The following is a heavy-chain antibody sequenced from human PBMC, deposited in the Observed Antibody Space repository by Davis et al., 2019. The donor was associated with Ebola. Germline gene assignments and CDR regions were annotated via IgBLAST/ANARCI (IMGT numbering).Heavy chain of an antibody. CDR1: GFSFSDYY. V-gene: IGHV3-11*01. CDR3: ARSYCSGGRCYGYYYGMDV. J-gene: IGHJ6*02. D-gene: IGHD2-15*01. Sequence: GESLKISCAASGFSFSDYYMSWIRQAPGKGLEWVSYISSSGSTKYSADSVKGRFTISRDNAKNSLYLQMNSLRAEDTAVHYCARSYCSGGRCYGYYYGMDVWGQGTTVTVSS. CDR2: ISSSGSTK.